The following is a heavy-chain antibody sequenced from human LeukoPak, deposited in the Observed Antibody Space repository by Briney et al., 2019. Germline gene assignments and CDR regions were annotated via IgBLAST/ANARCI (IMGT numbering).Heavy chain of an antibody. CDR2: ISASGGTT. CDR3: AKSRVSGLRFLEWVYFNY. V-gene: IGHV3-23*01. J-gene: IGHJ4*02. D-gene: IGHD3-3*01. CDR1: GFTFSSYA. Sequence: GGSLRLSCAASGFTFSSYAMTWVRQAPGKGLEWVSTISASGGTTYYAGSLKGRFTISRDNSRDTLYLQMTSLGAEDTAIYYCAKSRVSGLRFLEWVYFNYWGQGTLVTVSS.